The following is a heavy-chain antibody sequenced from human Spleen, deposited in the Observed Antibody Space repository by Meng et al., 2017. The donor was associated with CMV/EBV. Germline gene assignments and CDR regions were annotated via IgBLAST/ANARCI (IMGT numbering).Heavy chain of an antibody. Sequence: GESLKISCAASGFTFSSYAMHWVRQAPGKGLEWVAVVSDDESNKYYAHSVKSRFTISRDNSKNTLYMQMNNLRTEDTAVYYCARCYDFWSGPGWIYYYYGMDVWGQGTTVTVSS. V-gene: IGHV3-30-3*01. CDR3: ARCYDFWSGPGWIYYYYGMDV. CDR1: GFTFSSYA. J-gene: IGHJ6*02. D-gene: IGHD3-3*01. CDR2: VSDDESNK.